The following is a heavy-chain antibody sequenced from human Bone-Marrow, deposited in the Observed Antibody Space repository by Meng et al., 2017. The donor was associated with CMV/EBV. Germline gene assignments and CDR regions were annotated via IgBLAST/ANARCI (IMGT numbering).Heavy chain of an antibody. CDR2: IHNSGNT. CDR1: GVSITTNSYY. Sequence: SETLSPTCTVSGVSITTNSYYWGWVRRPPGKGLEWIGNIHNSGNTNYKPSLESRVTISVDTSKSQFSLKLSSVTAADTAVYYCARLAGCSSTSCYYGMDVWGQGTTVPVSS. D-gene: IGHD2-2*01. V-gene: IGHV4-39*01. J-gene: IGHJ6*02. CDR3: ARLAGCSSTSCYYGMDV.